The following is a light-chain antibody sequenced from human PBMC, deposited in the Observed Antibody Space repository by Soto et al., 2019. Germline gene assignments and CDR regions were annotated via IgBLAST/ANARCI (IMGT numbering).Light chain of an antibody. V-gene: IGLV2-14*01. CDR3: NSYTSTFTWV. CDR2: EVT. CDR1: SSDVGGHNF. Sequence: QSALTQPASVSGSPGQSITISCTGVSSDVGGHNFVSWYQQHPGKAPKLMIYEVTNRPSGVSDRFSGSKSGNTASLTISGLQAEDEADYYCNSYTSTFTWVFGGGTKLTVL. J-gene: IGLJ2*01.